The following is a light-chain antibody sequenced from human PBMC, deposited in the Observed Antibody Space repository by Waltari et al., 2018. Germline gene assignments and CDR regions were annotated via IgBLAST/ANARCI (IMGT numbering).Light chain of an antibody. V-gene: IGKV3-15*01. CDR1: PSLSSN. J-gene: IGKJ1*01. CDR3: QQYNDWHRT. CDR2: GAS. Sequence: EIVMTQSPATLSVSPGERATLSCRASPSLSSNLAWYQQKPGQAPSLLLYGASARAPGIPARFSGGGSGTEFTLIISSRQSEDFAVYYCQQYNDWHRTFGQGTKVEIK.